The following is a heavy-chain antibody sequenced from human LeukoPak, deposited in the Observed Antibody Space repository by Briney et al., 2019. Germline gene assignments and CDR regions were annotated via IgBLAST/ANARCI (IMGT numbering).Heavy chain of an antibody. Sequence: PGGSLRLSCAASGFTFSSYAMHWVRQAPGKGLQWVAVISYDGNNKYYGDSVKGRFTISRDNSKNTLYLQMNSLRAEDTALYYCARGDIVVEPAGLWADAFDIWGQGTMVTVSS. CDR3: ARGDIVVEPAGLWADAFDI. CDR2: ISYDGNNK. CDR1: GFTFSSYA. V-gene: IGHV3-30*04. J-gene: IGHJ3*02. D-gene: IGHD2-2*01.